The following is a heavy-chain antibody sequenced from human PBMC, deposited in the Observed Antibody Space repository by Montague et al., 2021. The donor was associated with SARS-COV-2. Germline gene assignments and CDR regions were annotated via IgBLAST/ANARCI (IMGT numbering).Heavy chain of an antibody. CDR1: GGSISSGSYY. Sequence: TLSLTCTVSGGSISSGSYYWSWIRQPAGKGLEWIGRIYTSGSTNYNPSLKSRVTISVDTSKNQFSLRLTSLTAADTAVYYCARAQNTCFIANCVNYFDIWGLGALVTVS. J-gene: IGHJ4*02. CDR2: IYTSGST. CDR3: ARAQNTCFIANCVNYFDI. D-gene: IGHD1-1*01. V-gene: IGHV4-61*02.